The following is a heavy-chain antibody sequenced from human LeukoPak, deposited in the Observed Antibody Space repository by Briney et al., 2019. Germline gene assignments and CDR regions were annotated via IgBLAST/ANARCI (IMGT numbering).Heavy chain of an antibody. CDR3: ARDVTTDY. V-gene: IGHV3-74*01. Sequence: PGGSLRLSSAAAGFTFRSDWMHWGRQAPGKGLVWVSRINSEGSRTSYADSVKGRFTISRDNAKNTLYLQMNSLRAEDTAVYYCARDVTTDYWGQGTLVTVSS. CDR1: GFTFRSDW. J-gene: IGHJ4*02. D-gene: IGHD1-1*01. CDR2: INSEGSRT.